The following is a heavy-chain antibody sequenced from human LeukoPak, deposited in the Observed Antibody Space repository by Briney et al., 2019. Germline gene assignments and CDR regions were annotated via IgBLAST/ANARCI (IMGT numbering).Heavy chain of an antibody. CDR1: GFTFSSYW. Sequence: GGSLRLSCAASGFTFSSYWMGWVRQAPGKGLEWVANIKQDGSEKYYVDSVKGRFTISRDNAKNSLYLQMNSLRAEDTAVYYCARVVGLRYFDWLPHFDYWGQGTLVTVSS. D-gene: IGHD3-9*01. CDR3: ARVVGLRYFDWLPHFDY. CDR2: IKQDGSEK. V-gene: IGHV3-7*03. J-gene: IGHJ4*02.